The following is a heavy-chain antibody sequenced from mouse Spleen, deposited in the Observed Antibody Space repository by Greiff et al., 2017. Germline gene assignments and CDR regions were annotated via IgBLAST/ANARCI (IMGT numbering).Heavy chain of an antibody. V-gene: IGHV3-6*01. J-gene: IGHJ2*01. Sequence: EVQRVEPGPDLVKPSQSLSLTCSVTGYSITSGYYWNWIRQFPGNNLEWMGYISYDGSTNYNPTLKNRISITRDTSKNQFFLNLNSVTTEYTATYYGTRVSQLVDYFDYWGQGTTLTVSS. CDR3: TRVSQLVDYFDY. D-gene: IGHD1-3*01. CDR2: ISYDGST. CDR1: GYSITSGYY.